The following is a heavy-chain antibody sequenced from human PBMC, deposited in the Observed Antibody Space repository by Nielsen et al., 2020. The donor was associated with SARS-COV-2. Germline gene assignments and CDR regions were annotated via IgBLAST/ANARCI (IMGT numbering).Heavy chain of an antibody. CDR3: ARESGLDTTDN. J-gene: IGHJ4*02. CDR1: GGSFGGYY. CDR2: VNYRGGT. D-gene: IGHD3/OR15-3a*01. V-gene: IGHV4-34*01. Sequence: SETLSLNCAVYGGSFGGYYWSWIRQPPGKGLEWMGEVNYRGGTNYTPSLKSRVTLSMDASKNQFSLKMSSVTAADTAVYYCARESGLDTTDNWGQGVLVTVSS.